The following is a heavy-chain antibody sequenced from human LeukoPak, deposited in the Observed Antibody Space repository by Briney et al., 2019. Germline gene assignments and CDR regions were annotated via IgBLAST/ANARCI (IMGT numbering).Heavy chain of an antibody. CDR2: IYPNSGGT. J-gene: IGHJ5*02. CDR1: GYTFTGYY. D-gene: IGHD2-2*01. CDR3: ARGHCSSTSCSDP. Sequence: ASVKVSCKASGYTFTGYYMHWVRQAPGQGLEWMGWIYPNSGGTNYAQKFQGRVTMTRDTSISTAYMELSRLRSDDTAVYYCARGHCSSTSCSDPWGQGTLVTVSS. V-gene: IGHV1-2*02.